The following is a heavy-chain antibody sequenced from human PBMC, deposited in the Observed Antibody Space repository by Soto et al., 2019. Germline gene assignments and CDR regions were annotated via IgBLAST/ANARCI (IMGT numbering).Heavy chain of an antibody. CDR3: AKGLGNAKEV. CDR2: LTASGLNT. J-gene: IGHJ6*01. D-gene: IGHD2-8*01. Sequence: EVQLLESGGGLVQPGGSLILSCSASGFNFGSYGMSWVRQAPGKGLEWVSGLTASGLNTYYTDSVKGRFTISRDNSRNTVYLQMSGLRVEDTAVFHCAKGLGNAKEVW. CDR1: GFNFGSYG. V-gene: IGHV3-23*01.